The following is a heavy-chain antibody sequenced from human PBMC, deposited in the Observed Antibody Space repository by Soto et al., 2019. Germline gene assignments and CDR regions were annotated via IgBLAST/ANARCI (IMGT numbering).Heavy chain of an antibody. V-gene: IGHV1-69*13. CDR2: IIPIFGTA. CDR1: GGTFSSYA. J-gene: IGHJ4*02. D-gene: IGHD6-19*01. CDR3: ARAGHSSGWSQAY. Sequence: AASVKVSCKASGGTFSSYAISWVRQAPGQGLEWMGGIIPIFGTANYAQKFQGRVTITADESTSTAYMELSSLRSEDTAVYYCARAGHSSGWSQAYWGQGTLVTVSS.